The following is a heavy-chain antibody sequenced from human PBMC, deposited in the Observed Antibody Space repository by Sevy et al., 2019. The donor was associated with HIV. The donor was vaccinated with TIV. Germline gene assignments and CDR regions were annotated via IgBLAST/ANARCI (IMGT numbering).Heavy chain of an antibody. CDR1: GFTFGSYG. J-gene: IGHJ4*02. CDR2: FWFDGSNI. V-gene: IGHV3-33*01. CDR3: ARERTYLFDY. Sequence: GGSLRLCCVASGFTFGSYGMLRVRQAPGKGLEWVAVFWFDGSNIHYGDSVRGRFTISRDTSKNTLCLQMSSLRAEDTAVYYCARERTYLFDYCGQGTLVTVSS.